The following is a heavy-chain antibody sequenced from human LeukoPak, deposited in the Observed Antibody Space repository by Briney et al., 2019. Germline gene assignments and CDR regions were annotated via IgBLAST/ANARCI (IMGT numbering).Heavy chain of an antibody. CDR1: GYTFTSYY. CDR2: INPSGGST. D-gene: IGHD3-10*01. J-gene: IGHJ5*02. CDR3: ARDHPHVGVRGVSPRRFDP. V-gene: IGHV1-46*01. Sequence: GASVKVSCKASGYTFTSYYMHWVRQAPGQGLEWMGIINPSGGSTSYAQKFQGRVTMTRDTSTSTVYMELSSLRSEDTAVYYCARDHPHVGVRGVSPRRFDPWGQGTLVTVSS.